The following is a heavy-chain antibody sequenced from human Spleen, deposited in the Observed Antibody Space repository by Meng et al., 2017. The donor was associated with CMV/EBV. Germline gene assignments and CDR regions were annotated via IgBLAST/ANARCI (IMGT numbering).Heavy chain of an antibody. V-gene: IGHV3-11*01. D-gene: IGHD1-1*01. Sequence: GESLKISCTASGFTFTDYYMSWIRQALGKGLEWVAYISGTGSAMYYADSVKGRFTVSRDRARKSLYLQMNNLRAEDTAVYYCARDLTKREKDYYGLDVWGQGTTVTVSS. CDR1: GFTFTDYY. J-gene: IGHJ6*02. CDR3: ARDLTKREKDYYGLDV. CDR2: ISGTGSAM.